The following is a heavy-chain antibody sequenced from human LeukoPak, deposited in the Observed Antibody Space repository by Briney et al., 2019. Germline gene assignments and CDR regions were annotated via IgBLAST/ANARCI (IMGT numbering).Heavy chain of an antibody. V-gene: IGHV3-21*04. J-gene: IGHJ4*02. Sequence: GGSLRLSCAASGFTFSSYSMNWVRQAPGKGLEWVSSISSSSSYIYYADSVKGRFTTSRDNAKNSLYLQMNSLRAEDTAVYYCARGGYYDSSGYYIGCWGQGTLVTVSS. D-gene: IGHD3-22*01. CDR1: GFTFSSYS. CDR3: ARGGYYDSSGYYIGC. CDR2: ISSSSSYI.